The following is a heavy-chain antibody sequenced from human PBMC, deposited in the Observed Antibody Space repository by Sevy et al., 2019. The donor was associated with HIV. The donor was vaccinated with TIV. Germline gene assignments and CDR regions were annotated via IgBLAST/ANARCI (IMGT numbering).Heavy chain of an antibody. CDR1: GFTFSSYA. J-gene: IGHJ4*01. CDR3: AKIPIVVVPAATGSYLDY. D-gene: IGHD2-2*01. V-gene: IGHV3-23*01. CDR2: ISGSGGST. Sequence: GGSLRLSCAASGFTFSSYAMSWVRQAPGKGLEWVSAISGSGGSTYYADSVKGRFTISRDNSKNTLYLQMNSLRAEDTAVYYWAKIPIVVVPAATGSYLDYWGQGTLFTVSS.